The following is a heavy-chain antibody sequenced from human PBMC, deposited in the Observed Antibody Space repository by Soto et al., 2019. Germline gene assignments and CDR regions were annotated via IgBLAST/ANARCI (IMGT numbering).Heavy chain of an antibody. CDR1: GGSFSGYY. CDR2: INHSGST. CDR3: ARVSGYYDFWSGYSRAPPGWLDP. J-gene: IGHJ5*02. D-gene: IGHD3-3*01. Sequence: SETLSLTCAVYGGSFSGYYWSWIRQPPGKGLEWIGEINHSGSTNYNPSLKSRVAISVDTSKNQFSLKLSSVTAADTAVYYCARVSGYYDFWSGYSRAPPGWLDPWGQGTLVT. V-gene: IGHV4-34*01.